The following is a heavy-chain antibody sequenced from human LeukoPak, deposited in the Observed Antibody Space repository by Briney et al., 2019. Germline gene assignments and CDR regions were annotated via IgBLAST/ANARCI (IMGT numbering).Heavy chain of an antibody. CDR3: ARGGPFIAAAELDY. CDR1: GFSFSSYA. CDR2: ISYDGSHK. Sequence: PGGSLRLPCAASGFSFSSYALHWVRQGPGKGLEWVAVISYDGSHKYYADSVKGRFTISRDNSKNTLDLQMNSLRVEDTAVYYCARGGPFIAAAELDYWGQGTLVAVSS. V-gene: IGHV3-30-3*01. D-gene: IGHD6-13*01. J-gene: IGHJ4*02.